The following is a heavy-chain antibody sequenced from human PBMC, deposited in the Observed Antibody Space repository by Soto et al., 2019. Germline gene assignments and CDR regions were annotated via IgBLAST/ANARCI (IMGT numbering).Heavy chain of an antibody. D-gene: IGHD3-3*01. CDR2: INAGNGNT. CDR1: GYTFTSYA. J-gene: IGHJ6*02. Sequence: VKFSCKASGYTFTSYAMHWVRQAPGQRLEWMGWINAGNGNTKYSQKFQGRVTITRDTSASTAYMELSSLRSEDTAVYYCATLYYDFWSGTDYYYGMDVWGQGTTVTVSS. CDR3: ATLYYDFWSGTDYYYGMDV. V-gene: IGHV1-3*01.